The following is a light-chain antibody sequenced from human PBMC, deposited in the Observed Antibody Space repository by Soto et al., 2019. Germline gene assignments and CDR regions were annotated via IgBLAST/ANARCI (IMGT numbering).Light chain of an antibody. Sequence: QLVLTQSPSASASLGASVKLTCTLSSSHSSYTIAWHQQQPEKGPRYLMKVNGDGSHSKGDGVPDRFSGSSSGGERYRIISSLQSEDEADYYCQTWGTGTVVFGGGTKLTVL. V-gene: IGLV4-69*01. CDR1: SSHSSYT. CDR3: QTWGTGTVV. J-gene: IGLJ2*01. CDR2: VNGDGSH.